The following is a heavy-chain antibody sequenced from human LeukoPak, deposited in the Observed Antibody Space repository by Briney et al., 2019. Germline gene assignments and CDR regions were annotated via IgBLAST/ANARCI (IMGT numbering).Heavy chain of an antibody. D-gene: IGHD3-3*01. CDR3: ATNYDDAREAFDV. J-gene: IGHJ3*01. V-gene: IGHV3-23*01. Sequence: GGSLRLSCAASGFTFSNDWMNWVRQAPGKGLEWVSGISGSGEDSNHADSVTGRFIISRENSKNTLYLQMNSLRADDTAVYYCATNYDDAREAFDVWGQGTVVTVSS. CDR2: ISGSGEDS. CDR1: GFTFSNDW.